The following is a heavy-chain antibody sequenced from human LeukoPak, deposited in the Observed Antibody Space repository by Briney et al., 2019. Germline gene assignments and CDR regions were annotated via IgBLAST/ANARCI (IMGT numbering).Heavy chain of an antibody. V-gene: IGHV3-21*01. J-gene: IGHJ6*02. D-gene: IGHD3-22*01. CDR2: ISSSSSYI. CDR3: ARTSSGPYYYYYGMDV. CDR1: GFTLSSYS. Sequence: AGGSLTLSCTASGFTLSSYSMIWVRQAPGKGLEWVSSISSSSSYIYYADSVKGRFTISRDNAKNSLYLQMNSLRAEDTAVYYCARTSSGPYYYYYGMDVWGQGTTVTVSS.